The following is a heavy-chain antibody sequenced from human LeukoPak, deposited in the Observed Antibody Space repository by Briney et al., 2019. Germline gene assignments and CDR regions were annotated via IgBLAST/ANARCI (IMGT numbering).Heavy chain of an antibody. CDR1: GFTFSSYS. Sequence: GGSLRLSCAASGFTFSSYSMNWVRPAPGKGLEWVSSISSSSSYIYYADSVKGRFTISRDNAKNSLYLQMNGLRAEDTAVYYCARDLVGRAVASDYWGQGTLVTVSS. CDR3: ARDLVGRAVASDY. V-gene: IGHV3-21*01. J-gene: IGHJ4*02. CDR2: ISSSSSYI. D-gene: IGHD6-19*01.